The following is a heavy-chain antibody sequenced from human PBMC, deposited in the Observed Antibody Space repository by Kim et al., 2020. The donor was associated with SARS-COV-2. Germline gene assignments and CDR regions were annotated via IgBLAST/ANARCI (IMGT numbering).Heavy chain of an antibody. CDR3: TRELTLYSYGPTDYNHSLHY. J-gene: IGHJ4*02. Sequence: GGSLRLSCTASGFTFGDYAMSWFRQAPGKGLEWVGFIRSKAYGGTTEYAASVKGRFTIARDDYKIIAYLQMNSMKTEDTAVYYCTRELTLYSYGPTDYNHSLHYWRQGTLVTLSS. V-gene: IGHV3-49*03. CDR2: IRSKAYGGTT. D-gene: IGHD5-18*01. CDR1: GFTFGDYA.